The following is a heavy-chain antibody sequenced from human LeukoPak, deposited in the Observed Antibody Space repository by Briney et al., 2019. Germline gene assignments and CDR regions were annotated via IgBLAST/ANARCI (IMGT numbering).Heavy chain of an antibody. CDR3: ARERSITMDYYMDV. CDR2: INPSGGST. V-gene: IGHV1-46*01. Sequence: ASVKVSCKASGYTFTSYYIHWVRQAPGQGLEWMGLINPSGGSTSYAQKFQGRVTMTRDMSTSTVYMELSSLRSEDTAVYYCARERSITMDYYMDVWGKGTTVTVSS. J-gene: IGHJ6*03. D-gene: IGHD3-10*01. CDR1: GYTFTSYY.